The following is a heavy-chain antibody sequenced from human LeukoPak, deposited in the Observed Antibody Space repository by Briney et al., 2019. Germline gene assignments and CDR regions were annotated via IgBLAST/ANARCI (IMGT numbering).Heavy chain of an antibody. V-gene: IGHV3-7*01. J-gene: IGHJ4*02. CDR1: GFIFSDYW. Sequence: GGSLRLSCTASGFIFSDYWMNRVRQVPGKGLEWVANIKEDGSVQDYVDSVRGRFTISRDNAKNSLYLQMNSLRAEDTAVYYCASRESSMARSHWGQGTLVTVSS. D-gene: IGHD3-10*01. CDR2: IKEDGSVQ. CDR3: ASRESSMARSH.